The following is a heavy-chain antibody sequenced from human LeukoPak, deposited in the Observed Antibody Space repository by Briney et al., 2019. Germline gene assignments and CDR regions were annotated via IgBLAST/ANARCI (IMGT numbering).Heavy chain of an antibody. Sequence: PGGSLRLSCVASGFTFSSYGMQWVRQAPGKGLEWVAFIGFDGSKIYYADSVKGRFTISRDNSKNTVNLQMHSLRVEDTAVYYCAKDSDTYGHRHFDHWGQGTLVTVSS. CDR2: IGFDGSKI. CDR1: GFTFSSYG. D-gene: IGHD2-8*01. CDR3: AKDSDTYGHRHFDH. V-gene: IGHV3-30*02. J-gene: IGHJ4*02.